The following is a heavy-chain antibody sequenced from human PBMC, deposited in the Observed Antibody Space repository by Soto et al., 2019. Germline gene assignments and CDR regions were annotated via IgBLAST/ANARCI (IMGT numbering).Heavy chain of an antibody. V-gene: IGHV4-38-2*01. CDR3: AKKGYYPSGKINLFDS. D-gene: IGHD3-10*01. CDR1: GYSINSDYY. J-gene: IGHJ4*02. CDR2: VDHSGRT. Sequence: SETLSLTCAVSGYSINSDYYWGWIRQPPGKGLEWIGSVDHSGRTYYSPSLRSRLTIFIDTSKNQFSLRLISVTAADTAMYFCAKKGYYPSGKINLFDSWGPVTLVTVSS.